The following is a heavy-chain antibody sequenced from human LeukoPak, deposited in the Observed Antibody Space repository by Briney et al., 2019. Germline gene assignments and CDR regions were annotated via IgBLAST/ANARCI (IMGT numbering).Heavy chain of an antibody. CDR1: GGSISSSSYY. CDR3: ARVTHYGDYIHFDY. Sequence: PSETLSLTCTVSGGSISSSSYYWGWIRQPPGKGLEWIGSIYYSGSTYYNPSLKSRVTISVDTSKNQFSLKLSSVTAADTAVYYCARVTHYGDYIHFDYWGQGTLVTVSS. CDR2: IYYSGST. V-gene: IGHV4-39*01. J-gene: IGHJ4*02. D-gene: IGHD4-17*01.